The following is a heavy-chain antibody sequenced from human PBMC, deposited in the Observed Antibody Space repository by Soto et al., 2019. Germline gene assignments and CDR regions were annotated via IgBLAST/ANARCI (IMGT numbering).Heavy chain of an antibody. CDR2: ISYDGSNK. D-gene: IGHD6-19*01. Sequence: QVPLVESGGGVVQPGRSLRLSCAASGFTFSSYAMHWVRQAPGKGLEWVAVISYDGSNKYYADSVKGRFTISRDNSKNTLYLQMNSLRAEDTAVYYCARGAEGQWLTPFDYWGQGTLVTVSS. CDR1: GFTFSSYA. V-gene: IGHV3-30-3*01. J-gene: IGHJ4*02. CDR3: ARGAEGQWLTPFDY.